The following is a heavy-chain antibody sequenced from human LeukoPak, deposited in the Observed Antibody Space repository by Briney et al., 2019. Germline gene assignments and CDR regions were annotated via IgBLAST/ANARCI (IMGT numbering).Heavy chain of an antibody. Sequence: SETLSLTCAGYGGSFSNYYWSWIRQPPGKGLEWVGDINHSGSTNYNPYLKSRVTITGDTTKNQLSLRLSSVTAADTSVYYCTSEISSASNYWGQGTLVTVSS. CDR2: INHSGST. V-gene: IGHV4-34*01. J-gene: IGHJ4*02. D-gene: IGHD6-6*01. CDR1: GGSFSNYY. CDR3: TSEISSASNY.